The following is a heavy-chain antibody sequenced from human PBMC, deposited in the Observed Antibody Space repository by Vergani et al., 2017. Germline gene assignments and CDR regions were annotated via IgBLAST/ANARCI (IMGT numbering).Heavy chain of an antibody. Sequence: QVQLQQWGAGLLKPSETLSLTCAVYGGSFSGYYWSWIRQPPGKGLEWSGEINHSGSTNYNPSLKSRVTISVDTSKNQFSLKLSSVTAADTAVYYCARVRGCSSTSCHRRHYYYMDVWGKGTTVTVSS. J-gene: IGHJ6*03. CDR2: INHSGST. CDR3: ARVRGCSSTSCHRRHYYYMDV. V-gene: IGHV4-34*01. D-gene: IGHD2-2*01. CDR1: GGSFSGYY.